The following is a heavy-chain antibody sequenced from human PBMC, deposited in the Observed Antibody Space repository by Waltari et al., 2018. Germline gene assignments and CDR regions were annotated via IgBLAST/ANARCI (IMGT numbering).Heavy chain of an antibody. Sequence: EVQLVESGGGLVQPGGSLRLSCAASGFTFSTYWMNWVRQPPGKGLEWVASISQDGRTTHYVDSVKGRFTISRDNAKNSLHLQMNSLRVEDTGVYYCVRDPGAWNNDFWSGQDYWGQGNLVTVSS. J-gene: IGHJ4*02. CDR2: ISQDGRTT. CDR1: GFTFSTYW. V-gene: IGHV3-7*01. D-gene: IGHD3-3*01. CDR3: VRDPGAWNNDFWSGQDY.